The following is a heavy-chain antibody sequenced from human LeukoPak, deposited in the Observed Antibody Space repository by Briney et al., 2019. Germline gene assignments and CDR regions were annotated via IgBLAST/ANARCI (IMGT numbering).Heavy chain of an antibody. V-gene: IGHV1-8*01. CDR1: GYTFTSYD. J-gene: IGHJ4*02. CDR2: MNPNSGNT. D-gene: IGHD3-16*01. CDR3: ARVPGRRGKYYFDY. Sequence: ASVKVSCKASGYTFTSYDINWVRQATGQGLEWMGWMNPNSGNTGYAQKFQGRVTMTRSTSISTAYMELSSLRSEDTAVYYCARVPGRRGKYYFDYWGQGTLVTVSS.